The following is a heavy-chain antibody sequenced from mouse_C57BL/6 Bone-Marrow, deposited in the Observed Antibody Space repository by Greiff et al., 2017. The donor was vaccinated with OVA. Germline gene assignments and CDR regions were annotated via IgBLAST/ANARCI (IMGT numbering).Heavy chain of an antibody. D-gene: IGHD6-1*01. V-gene: IGHV5-6*01. Sequence: EVQGVESGGDLVKPGGSLKLSCAASGFTFSSYGMSWVRQTPDKRLEWVATISSGGSYTYYPDSVKGRFTISRDNAKNTLYLQMSSLKSEDTAMYYCARREPLRRYFDYWGQGTTLTVSS. CDR2: ISSGGSYT. CDR1: GFTFSSYG. J-gene: IGHJ2*01. CDR3: ARREPLRRYFDY.